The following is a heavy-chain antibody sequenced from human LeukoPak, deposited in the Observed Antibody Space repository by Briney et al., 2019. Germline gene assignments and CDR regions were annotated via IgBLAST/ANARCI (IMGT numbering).Heavy chain of an antibody. CDR2: ISGTGGST. Sequence: GGSLRLSCAASRVTFSSYAVNWIRQPPGKGLEWVSVISGTGGSTYYADSVKGRFSISRDNSKNTLYLQMNSLRAEDTAVYYCAKSGGKSSTYLPTFDYWGQGTLVTVSS. V-gene: IGHV3-23*01. CDR3: AKSGGKSSTYLPTFDY. CDR1: RVTFSSYA. J-gene: IGHJ4*02. D-gene: IGHD2-2*01.